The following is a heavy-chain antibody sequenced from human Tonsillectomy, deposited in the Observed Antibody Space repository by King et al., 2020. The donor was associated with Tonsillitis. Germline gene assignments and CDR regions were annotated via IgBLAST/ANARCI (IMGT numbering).Heavy chain of an antibody. J-gene: IGHJ4*02. CDR1: GYTFTDYY. Sequence: QLVQSGAEVKKSGASVKVSCKASGYTFTDYYIHWSRQAPGQGLEWMGWINPNSGGTNYAQKFQGWVTMTRDTSLSTAYMELSRLRSDDTAVYYCARAYSSGWYYMVYWGQGTLVTVSS. CDR2: INPNSGGT. V-gene: IGHV1-2*04. D-gene: IGHD6-13*01. CDR3: ARAYSSGWYYMVY.